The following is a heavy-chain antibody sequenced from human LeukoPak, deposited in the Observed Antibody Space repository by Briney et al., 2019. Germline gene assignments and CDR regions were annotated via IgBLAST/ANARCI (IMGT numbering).Heavy chain of an antibody. CDR3: ASAIAPKNWGAAYYFDY. CDR2: IYYSGST. D-gene: IGHD7-27*01. J-gene: IGHJ4*02. Sequence: SETLSLTCTVSGGSISGYYWSWIRQPPGKGLEWIGYIYYSGSTNYNPSLKSRDTMSVDTSKNQFSLQLSSVTAADTAVYYCASAIAPKNWGAAYYFDYWGQGALVTVSS. CDR1: GGSISGYY. V-gene: IGHV4-59*01.